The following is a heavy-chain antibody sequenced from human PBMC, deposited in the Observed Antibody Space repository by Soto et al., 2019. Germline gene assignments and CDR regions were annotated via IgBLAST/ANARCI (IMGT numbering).Heavy chain of an antibody. V-gene: IGHV3-30-3*01. J-gene: IGHJ4*02. Sequence: QVQLVESGGGVVQPGTSLRLSCAVSGFTFRSYATHWVRQAPGGGLEWVALISYDGNNNYYADSVKGRFTISRDTFKNTLFLQMNSLRREDTAMYYCARGIGDGYNLDYWGQGTLVNASS. CDR3: ARGIGDGYNLDY. D-gene: IGHD5-12*01. CDR1: GFTFRSYA. CDR2: ISYDGNNN.